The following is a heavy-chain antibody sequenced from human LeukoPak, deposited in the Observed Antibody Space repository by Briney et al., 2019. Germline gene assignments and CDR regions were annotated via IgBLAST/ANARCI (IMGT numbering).Heavy chain of an antibody. CDR3: AKVGDYYDRSGYYWEYYFDY. D-gene: IGHD3-22*01. CDR2: INSDGSST. J-gene: IGHJ4*02. Sequence: GGSLRLSCAASGFTFSSYWMHWVRQAPGKGLVWVSRINSDGSSTSYADSVKGRFTISRDNSKNTLYLQMNSLRAEDTAIYYCAKVGDYYDRSGYYWEYYFDYWGQGTLVTVSS. CDR1: GFTFSSYW. V-gene: IGHV3-74*01.